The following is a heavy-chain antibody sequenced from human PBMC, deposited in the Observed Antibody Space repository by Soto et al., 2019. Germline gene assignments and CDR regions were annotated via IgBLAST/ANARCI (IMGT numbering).Heavy chain of an antibody. CDR3: AKDRRESYDSSGYYYPGGFDI. CDR1: GFTFDYYA. V-gene: IGHV3-9*01. CDR2: ISWNSGSI. D-gene: IGHD3-22*01. J-gene: IGHJ3*02. Sequence: GGSLRLSCAASGFTFDYYAMHWVRQAPGKGLEWVSGISWNSGSIGYADSVKGRFTISRDNAKNSLYLQMNSLRDEDTALYHCAKDRRESYDSSGYYYPGGFDIWGQGTMVTVSS.